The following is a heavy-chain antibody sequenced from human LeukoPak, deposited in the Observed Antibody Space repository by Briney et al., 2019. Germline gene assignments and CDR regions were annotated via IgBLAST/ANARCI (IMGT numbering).Heavy chain of an antibody. CDR2: IKSKTDGGTT. CDR3: TTDRYYYDSTHYFGGYYFDY. CDR1: GFTFSNAW. D-gene: IGHD3-22*01. V-gene: IGHV3-15*01. Sequence: PGGSLRLSCAASGFTFSNAWMSWVRQAPGKGLEWVGRIKSKTDGGTTDYAAPVKGRFTISRDDSKNTLYLQMNSLKTEDTAVYYCTTDRYYYDSTHYFGGYYFDYWGQGTLVTVSS. J-gene: IGHJ4*02.